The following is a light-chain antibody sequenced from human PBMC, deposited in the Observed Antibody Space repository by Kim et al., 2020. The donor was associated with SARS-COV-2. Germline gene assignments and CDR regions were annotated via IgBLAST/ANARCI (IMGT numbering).Light chain of an antibody. CDR3: QKYISPPNN. CDR2: DAS. Sequence: IVLTQSPGTLSLSPGERATLSCRASQSVNRNFLAWYQHKPGQAPRLLIYDASSRATGIPDRFSGSGSGTDFTLTINRLEPEDFAVYYCQKYISPPNNFGPGTKLEIK. CDR1: QSVNRNF. V-gene: IGKV3-20*01. J-gene: IGKJ2*01.